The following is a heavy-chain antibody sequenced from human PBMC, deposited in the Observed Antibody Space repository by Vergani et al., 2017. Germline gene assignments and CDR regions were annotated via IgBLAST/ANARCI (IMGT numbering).Heavy chain of an antibody. D-gene: IGHD2-2*01. V-gene: IGHV3-7*03. CDR2: IKQDGSEK. CDR3: ARKGHSSTSAGWYYYYMDV. Sequence: EVQLVESGGGLVQPGGSLRLSCAASGFTFSSYWMSWVRQAPGKGLEWVANIKQDGSEKYYVDSVKGRFTISRDNAKNSLYLQMNSLRAEDTAVYYCARKGHSSTSAGWYYYYMDVWGKGP. CDR1: GFTFSSYW. J-gene: IGHJ6*03.